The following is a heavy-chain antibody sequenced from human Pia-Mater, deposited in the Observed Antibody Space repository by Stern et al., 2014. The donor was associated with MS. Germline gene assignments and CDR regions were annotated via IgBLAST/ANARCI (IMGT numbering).Heavy chain of an antibody. CDR2: IIPMFGTA. CDR3: ARQWAAAGQLDY. CDR1: GGTFSSHT. D-gene: IGHD6-13*01. V-gene: IGHV1-69*01. J-gene: IGHJ4*02. Sequence: VQLVESGAEVKKPGSAVKVSCKSSGGTFSSHTISWLRQAPGQGLERMGGIIPMFGTAHYAQKFQGRVTITADESTEKAYLELSSLRSEDTAVYYCARQWAAAGQLDYWGQGTLVTVSS.